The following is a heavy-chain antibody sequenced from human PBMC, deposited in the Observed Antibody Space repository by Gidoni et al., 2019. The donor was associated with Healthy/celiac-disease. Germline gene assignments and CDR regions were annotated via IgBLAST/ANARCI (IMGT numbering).Heavy chain of an antibody. J-gene: IGHJ4*02. CDR2: ISGSGGST. V-gene: IGHV3-23*01. D-gene: IGHD6-19*01. CDR3: AKWRSGWYVPVGRRYYFDY. Sequence: EWVSAISGSGGSTYYADSVKGRFTISRDNSKNTLYLQMNSLRARDTAVYYCAKWRSGWYVPVGRRYYFDYWGQGTLVTVSS.